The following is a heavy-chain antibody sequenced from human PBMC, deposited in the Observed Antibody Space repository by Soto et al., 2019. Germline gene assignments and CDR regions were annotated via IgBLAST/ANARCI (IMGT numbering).Heavy chain of an antibody. V-gene: IGHV3-23*01. CDR1: GFTFSSYA. CDR3: AKFNGDIVATIWDYYGMDV. J-gene: IGHJ6*02. CDR2: ISGSGGST. D-gene: IGHD5-12*01. Sequence: GGSLRLSCAASGFTFSSYAMSWVRQAPGKGLEWVSAISGSGGSTYYADSVKGRFTISRDNSKNTLYLQMNSLRAEDTAVYYCAKFNGDIVATIWDYYGMDVWGQGTTVTVSS.